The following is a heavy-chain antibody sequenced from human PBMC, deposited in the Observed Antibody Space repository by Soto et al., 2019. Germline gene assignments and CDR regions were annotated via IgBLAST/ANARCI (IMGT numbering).Heavy chain of an antibody. CDR3: ASRDPGTSVDY. V-gene: IGHV4-4*02. D-gene: IGHD1-7*01. CDR1: GGSFTSNNW. J-gene: IGHJ4*02. Sequence: PAETLSLTCAVSGGSFTSNNWWTWVRQPPGQGLEWIGEIYRTGSTNYNPSLKSRVTISLDKSENQFSLKVTSLTAADTAVYYCASRDPGTSVDYWGQGTLVTVSS. CDR2: IYRTGST.